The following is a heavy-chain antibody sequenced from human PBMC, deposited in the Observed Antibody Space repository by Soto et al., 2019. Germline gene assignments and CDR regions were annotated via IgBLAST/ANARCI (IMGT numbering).Heavy chain of an antibody. CDR2: ISGSGGST. D-gene: IGHD5-18*01. Sequence: GGSLRLSCAASGLTFSSYAMSWVRQAPGKGLEWVSAISGSGGSTYYADSVKGRFTISRDNSKNTLYLQMNSLRAEDTAVYYCAKDLDTAMVTSYYYGMDVWGQGTTVTVSS. J-gene: IGHJ6*02. CDR1: GLTFSSYA. V-gene: IGHV3-23*01. CDR3: AKDLDTAMVTSYYYGMDV.